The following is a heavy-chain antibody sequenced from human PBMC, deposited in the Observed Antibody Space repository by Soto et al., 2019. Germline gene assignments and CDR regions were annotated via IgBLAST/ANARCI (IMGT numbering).Heavy chain of an antibody. CDR1: GDSVSSNSAA. CDR2: TYYRSKWHN. CDR3: AREWVYCSGGSCYDVSIDY. J-gene: IGHJ4*02. V-gene: IGHV6-1*01. D-gene: IGHD2-15*01. Sequence: SQTLSLTCVISGDSVSSNSAAWNWIRQSPSRGLEWLGRTYYRSKWHNDYAVSVKSRITINPDTSKNQFSLQLNSVTPEDTAVYYCAREWVYCSGGSCYDVSIDYWGQGTLVTVSS.